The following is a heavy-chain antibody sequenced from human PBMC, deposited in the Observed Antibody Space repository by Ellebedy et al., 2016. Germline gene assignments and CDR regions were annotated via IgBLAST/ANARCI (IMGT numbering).Heavy chain of an antibody. Sequence: GESLKISCAVSGFTFSRHWMSWVRQAPGRGLEWVANINQDESEIYYVDSLEGRFSVSRDNAKNSLYLQMDGLRAEDTAVYYCATRHIVLPQWGQGTLVTVSS. CDR2: INQDESEI. D-gene: IGHD2-15*01. CDR1: GFTFSRHW. V-gene: IGHV3-7*01. CDR3: ATRHIVLPQ. J-gene: IGHJ4*02.